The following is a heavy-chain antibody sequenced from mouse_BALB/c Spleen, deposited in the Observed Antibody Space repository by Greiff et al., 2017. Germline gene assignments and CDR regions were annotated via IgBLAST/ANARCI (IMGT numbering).Heavy chain of an antibody. D-gene: IGHD2-3*01. Sequence: VQLQQSGAELVRSGASVKLSCTASGFNIKDYYMHWVKQRPEQGLEWIGWIDPENGDTEYAPKFQGKATMTADTSSNTAYLQLSSLTSEDTAVYYCNAFRWLYYFDYWGQGTTLTVSS. CDR1: GFNIKDYY. CDR2: IDPENGDT. V-gene: IGHV14-4*02. J-gene: IGHJ2*01. CDR3: NAFRWLYYFDY.